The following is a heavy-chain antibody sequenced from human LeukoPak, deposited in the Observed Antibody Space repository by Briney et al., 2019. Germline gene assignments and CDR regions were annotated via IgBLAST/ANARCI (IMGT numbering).Heavy chain of an antibody. Sequence: GGSLRLSCAASGFTFSSYDMHWVRQATGKGLEWVSAIGTAGDTYYPGSVKGRFTISRENAKNSLYLQMNSLRSEDTAVYYCARDRRPYAGYSSGSADYWGQGTLVTVSS. J-gene: IGHJ4*02. V-gene: IGHV3-13*01. CDR1: GFTFSSYD. CDR2: IGTAGDT. CDR3: ARDRRPYAGYSSGSADY. D-gene: IGHD6-19*01.